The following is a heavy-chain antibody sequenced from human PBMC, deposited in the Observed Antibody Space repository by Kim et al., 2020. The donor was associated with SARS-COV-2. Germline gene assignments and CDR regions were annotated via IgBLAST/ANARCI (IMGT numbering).Heavy chain of an antibody. CDR2: ISWNSGSI. Sequence: GGSLRLSCAASGFTFDDYAMHWVRQAPGKGLEWVSGISWNSGSIGYADSVKGRFTISRDNAKNSLYLQMNSLRAEDTALYYCAKEGITGDAFDIWGQGT. J-gene: IGHJ3*02. CDR1: GFTFDDYA. D-gene: IGHD1-1*01. CDR3: AKEGITGDAFDI. V-gene: IGHV3-9*01.